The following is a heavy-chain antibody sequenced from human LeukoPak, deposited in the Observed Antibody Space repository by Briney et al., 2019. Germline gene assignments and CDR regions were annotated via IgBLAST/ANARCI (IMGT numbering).Heavy chain of an antibody. CDR2: ISGSGGST. V-gene: IGHV3-23*01. D-gene: IGHD4-17*01. CDR3: AKPWLNGTTVTTGAFDI. J-gene: IGHJ3*02. CDR1: AFTFSSYA. Sequence: GGSLRLSCAASAFTFSSYAMGGVRQAPGRGLEWVSAISGSGGSTYYADSVKGRFTISRDNSKNTLYLQMNSLRAEDTAVYYCAKPWLNGTTVTTGAFDIWGQGTMVTVSS.